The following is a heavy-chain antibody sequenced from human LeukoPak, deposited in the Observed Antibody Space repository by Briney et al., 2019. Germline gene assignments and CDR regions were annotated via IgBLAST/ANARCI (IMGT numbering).Heavy chain of an antibody. CDR2: IYYSGST. Sequence: PSETLSLTCIVSGGSISSSSYYWGWIRQPPGKGLEWVGTIYYSGSTYYNPSLESRVTISVDTSKNQFSLRLSSVTAADTAVYYCARQLDTVGATTADYWGQGTLVTVSS. CDR1: GGSISSSSYY. CDR3: ARQLDTVGATTADY. D-gene: IGHD1-26*01. V-gene: IGHV4-39*01. J-gene: IGHJ4*02.